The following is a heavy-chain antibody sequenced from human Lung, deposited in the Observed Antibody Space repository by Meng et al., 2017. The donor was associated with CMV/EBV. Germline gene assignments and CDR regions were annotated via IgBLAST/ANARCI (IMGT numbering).Heavy chain of an antibody. V-gene: IGHV1-69*05. CDR3: AHSGSTTCYTCRMGV. D-gene: IGHD2-15*01. J-gene: IGHJ6*02. CDR1: GGTFSNYA. CDR2: IIPIFGIP. Sequence: SVKVSCKASGGTFSNYAVSWVRQAPGQGLEWMGGIIPIFGIPNYARNFKGKITISTDGSTVYMEVNSLRSVDTATYYCAHSGSTTCYTCRMGVWGQGTTVTVSS.